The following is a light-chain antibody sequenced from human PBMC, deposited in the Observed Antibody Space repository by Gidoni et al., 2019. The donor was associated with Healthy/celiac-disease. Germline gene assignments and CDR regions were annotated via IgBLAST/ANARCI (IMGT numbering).Light chain of an antibody. J-gene: IGKJ1*01. CDR3: QQYGSSPQT. Sequence: EIVLTQSPGTLSLSPGERSTLSCRASQSVSSSYLAWYQQKPGQAPRLRIYGASSRATGIPDRFSGSGSGTDFTLTISRLEPEDFAVYYCQQYGSSPQTFGKGTKVEIK. V-gene: IGKV3-20*01. CDR2: GAS. CDR1: QSVSSSY.